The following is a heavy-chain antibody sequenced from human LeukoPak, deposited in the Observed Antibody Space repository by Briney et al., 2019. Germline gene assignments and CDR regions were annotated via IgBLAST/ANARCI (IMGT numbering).Heavy chain of an antibody. CDR1: GFTFSGHP. J-gene: IGHJ4*02. D-gene: IGHD6-13*01. Sequence: GGSLRLSCAASGFTFSGHPMHWVRQAPGRGLEWVAFIRYDGSNKYYVDSVKGRFTISKDNSKNTLYLQMNSLRAEDTAVYYCAKDSGYTSSWYFGDYWGQGTLVTVSS. V-gene: IGHV3-30*02. CDR3: AKDSGYTSSWYFGDY. CDR2: IRYDGSNK.